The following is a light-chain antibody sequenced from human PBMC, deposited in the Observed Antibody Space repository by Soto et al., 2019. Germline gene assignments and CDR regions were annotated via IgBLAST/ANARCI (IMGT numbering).Light chain of an antibody. Sequence: QPVLTQPPSVSGAPRQRVTISCTGSSSNIGAGYDVHWYQHLPGIGPKLLIFGNNNRPSGVPDRFSGSKSGTSASLAITGLQAEDEADYYCQSYDSSLSGYVFGPGTKLTVL. J-gene: IGLJ1*01. CDR1: SSNIGAGYD. CDR2: GNN. V-gene: IGLV1-40*01. CDR3: QSYDSSLSGYV.